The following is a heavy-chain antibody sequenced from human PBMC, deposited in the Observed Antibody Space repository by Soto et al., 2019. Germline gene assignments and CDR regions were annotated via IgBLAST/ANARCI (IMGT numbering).Heavy chain of an antibody. CDR3: ARELLFYDSDGFSWDDAFDI. CDR2: IYQSWST. CDR1: VGSLSSSAYS. V-gene: IGHV4-30-2*01. Sequence: SETLSLTCAVSVGSLSSSAYSFSWIRQPPGKGLEWIGFIYQSWSTYYNPSLKSRVTMSLDRPKNQFSLKLSSVTAADTAVYYCARELLFYDSDGFSWDDAFDIWGQGTMVTVSS. D-gene: IGHD3-22*01. J-gene: IGHJ3*02.